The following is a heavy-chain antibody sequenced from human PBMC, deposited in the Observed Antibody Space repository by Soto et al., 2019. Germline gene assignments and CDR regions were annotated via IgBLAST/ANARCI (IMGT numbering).Heavy chain of an antibody. CDR1: GGSISSYY. Sequence: SETLSLTCTASGGSISSYYWSWIRQPPGKGLEWIGYIYYSGSTNYNSSLKSRVTISVDTSKNQFSLKLSSVTAADTAVYYCARRSFLAAAGTNWFDPWGQGTLVTVSS. D-gene: IGHD6-13*01. V-gene: IGHV4-59*12. CDR3: ARRSFLAAAGTNWFDP. J-gene: IGHJ5*02. CDR2: IYYSGST.